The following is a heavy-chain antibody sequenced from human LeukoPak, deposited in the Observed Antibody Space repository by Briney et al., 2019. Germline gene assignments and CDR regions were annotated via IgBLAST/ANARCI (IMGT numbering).Heavy chain of an antibody. CDR3: ARLPLTPVPSGGMLANFFDP. CDR2: IHRSGGT. J-gene: IGHJ5*02. V-gene: IGHV4-4*02. D-gene: IGHD4-17*01. Sequence: SGTLSLTCAVSGGSISSSNWWSWVRQTPGKGLEWIGEIHRSGGTNYNPSLKSRVTISVDTSNNQFSLKLNSVTAADTAVYYCARLPLTPVPSGGMLANFFDPWGQGILVTVSS. CDR1: GGSISSSNW.